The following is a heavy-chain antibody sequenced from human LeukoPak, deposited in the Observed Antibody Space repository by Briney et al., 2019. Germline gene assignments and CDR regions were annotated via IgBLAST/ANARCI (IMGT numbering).Heavy chain of an antibody. V-gene: IGHV4-61*02. D-gene: IGHD4-11*01. Sequence: SETLSLTCTVSGGFIGSGTYYWTWLRQPAGKGLEWIGRFYTGGSTNYNPSLRSRVSISLDMSKNQFSLKMSSVTAADTAVYYCVRVPTTVDNYYMDVWGKGTTVTVSS. CDR2: FYTGGST. CDR1: GGFIGSGTYY. CDR3: VRVPTTVDNYYMDV. J-gene: IGHJ6*03.